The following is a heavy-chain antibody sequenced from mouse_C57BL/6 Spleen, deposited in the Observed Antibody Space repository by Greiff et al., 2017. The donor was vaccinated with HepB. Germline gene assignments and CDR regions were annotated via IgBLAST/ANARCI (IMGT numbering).Heavy chain of an antibody. V-gene: IGHV1-15*01. J-gene: IGHJ2*01. CDR3: TDMVTYYFDY. Sequence: QVQLQQSGAELVRPGASVTLSCKASGYTFTDYEMHWVKQTPVHGLEWIGAIDPETGGTAYNQKFKGKAILSADKSSSTAYMELRSLTSADSAVYYCTDMVTYYFDYWGQVTTLTVSS. CDR2: IDPETGGT. D-gene: IGHD2-2*01. CDR1: GYTFTDYE.